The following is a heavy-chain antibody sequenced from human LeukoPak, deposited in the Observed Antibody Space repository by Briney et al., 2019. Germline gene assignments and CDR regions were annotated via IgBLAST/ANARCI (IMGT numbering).Heavy chain of an antibody. J-gene: IGHJ4*02. CDR3: AKAPFSGSSYYFDY. CDR1: GFTFSDYY. CDR2: ISSSGSTI. V-gene: IGHV3-11*01. Sequence: GGSLRLSCAASGFTFSDYYMSWIRQAPGKGLEWVSYISSSGSTIYYADSVKGRFTISRDNSKNTLYLQMNSLRAEDTAVYYCAKAPFSGSSYYFDYWGQGTLVTVSS. D-gene: IGHD1-26*01.